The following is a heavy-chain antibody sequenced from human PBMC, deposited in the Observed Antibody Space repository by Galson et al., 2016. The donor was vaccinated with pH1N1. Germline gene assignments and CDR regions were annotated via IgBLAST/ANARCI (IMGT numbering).Heavy chain of an antibody. D-gene: IGHD3-10*01. CDR3: ARRGIGEFLYYFDS. J-gene: IGHJ4*02. V-gene: IGHV4-39*01. CDR2: GST. Sequence: GSTYYNPSLKSRVTISVDTSKNQFSLKLSSVTAADTAVYYCARRGIGEFLYYFDSWGQGTLVTVSS.